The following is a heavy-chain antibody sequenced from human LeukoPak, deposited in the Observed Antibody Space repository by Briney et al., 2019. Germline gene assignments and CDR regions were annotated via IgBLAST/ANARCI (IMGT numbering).Heavy chain of an antibody. V-gene: IGHV4-59*01. CDR1: VGSISSYY. Sequence: PSETLSLTCTVSVGSISSYYWSWIRQPPGKGLEWIGYIYYSGSTNYNPSLKSRVTISVDTSKNQFSLKLSSVTAADTAVYYCARASQYGSGSHLDYWGQGTLVTVSS. CDR3: ARASQYGSGSHLDY. J-gene: IGHJ4*02. D-gene: IGHD3-10*01. CDR2: IYYSGST.